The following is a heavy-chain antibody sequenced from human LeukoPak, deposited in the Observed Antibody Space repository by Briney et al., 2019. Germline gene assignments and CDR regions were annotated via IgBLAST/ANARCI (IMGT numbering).Heavy chain of an antibody. CDR2: INTNSGDT. CDR1: GYTFTGYY. V-gene: IGHV1-2*02. Sequence: ASVKVSCKASGYTFTGYYIHGVRQAPGQGLEWMGWINTNSGDTHYAQKFQGRVTMIRDTSISTAYMELSRLRSDDTAVYYCARGGTVGATESLGFDYWGQGTPVTVSS. J-gene: IGHJ4*02. CDR3: ARGGTVGATESLGFDY. D-gene: IGHD1-26*01.